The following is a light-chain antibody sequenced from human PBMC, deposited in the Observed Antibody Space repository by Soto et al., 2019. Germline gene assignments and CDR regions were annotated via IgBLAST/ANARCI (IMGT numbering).Light chain of an antibody. V-gene: IGKV3-11*01. Sequence: EIVLTQSPATLSLSPGERATLSCRASQSVSSYLAWYQQKPGQAPRLLIYDASNRATGIPARFSGSGSGTDFTHTISSLEPEDFAFYYCQQRSNWPLTFGGGTKVEIK. CDR3: QQRSNWPLT. CDR2: DAS. CDR1: QSVSSY. J-gene: IGKJ4*01.